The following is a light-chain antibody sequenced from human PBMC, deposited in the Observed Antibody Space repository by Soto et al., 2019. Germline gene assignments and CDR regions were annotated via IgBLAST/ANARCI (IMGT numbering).Light chain of an antibody. J-gene: IGLJ3*02. CDR3: CSYAGSYTWV. Sequence: QSALTQPRSVSGSPGQSVTISCTGTSSGVGNYNYVSWYRQHPGKAPKLMIYDVAQRPSGLPHRFSGSKSGNTASLTISGLQADYEADYSCCSYAGSYTWVFGGGTKLTVL. CDR1: SSGVGNYNY. V-gene: IGLV2-11*01. CDR2: DVA.